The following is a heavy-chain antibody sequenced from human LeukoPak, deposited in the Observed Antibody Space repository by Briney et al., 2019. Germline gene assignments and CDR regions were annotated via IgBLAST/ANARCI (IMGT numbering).Heavy chain of an antibody. CDR3: ARDRTYCSGGSCYPYYYYGMDV. CDR1: GGTFSSYA. J-gene: IGHJ6*02. V-gene: IGHV1-69*04. D-gene: IGHD2-15*01. CDR2: IIPIFGIA. Sequence: ASVKVSCKASGGTFSSYAISWVRQAPGQGLEWRGRIIPIFGIAHYAQKFQGRVTITADKSTSTAYMELSSLRSEDTAVYYCARDRTYCSGGSCYPYYYYGMDVWGQGTTVTVSS.